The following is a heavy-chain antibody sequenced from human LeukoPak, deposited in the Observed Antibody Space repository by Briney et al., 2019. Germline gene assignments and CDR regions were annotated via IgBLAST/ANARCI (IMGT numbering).Heavy chain of an antibody. CDR1: GYTFTGYY. Sequence: ASVKVYCKASGYTFTGYYMHWVRQAPGQGLEWMGWINPNSGGTNYAQKFQGRVTMTRDTSISTAYMELSRLRSDDTAVYYRARTDYQLPPYYYGMDVWGQGTTVTVSS. J-gene: IGHJ6*02. CDR2: INPNSGGT. V-gene: IGHV1-2*02. D-gene: IGHD2-2*01. CDR3: ARTDYQLPPYYYGMDV.